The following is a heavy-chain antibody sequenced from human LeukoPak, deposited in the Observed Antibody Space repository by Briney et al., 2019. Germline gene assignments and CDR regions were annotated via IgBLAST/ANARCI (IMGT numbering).Heavy chain of an antibody. J-gene: IGHJ4*02. CDR3: ARGQQLASN. Sequence: ASVKVSCKASGYTFTGYYIYWVRQAPGQRLEWMGWINPNSGGTNYAQKFQGRVTMTREMSISTAYMELSRLRSDDTAVYYCARGQQLASNWGQGTLVTVSS. CDR1: GYTFTGYY. D-gene: IGHD6-13*01. CDR2: INPNSGGT. V-gene: IGHV1-2*02.